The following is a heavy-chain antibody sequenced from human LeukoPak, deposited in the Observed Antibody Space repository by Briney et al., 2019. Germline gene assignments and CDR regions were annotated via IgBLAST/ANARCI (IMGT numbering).Heavy chain of an antibody. CDR3: TRDQGWQQFDS. J-gene: IGHJ4*02. CDR2: INQDGSEK. Sequence: GGSLRLSCGASGFTFDDYWMSWVRQAPGQGLEWVANINQDGSEKYYLDSAKGRFTISRDNAKNSLYLQMNSLRDDDTAVYFCTRDQGWQQFDSWGQGTLVTVSS. D-gene: IGHD5-24*01. V-gene: IGHV3-7*01. CDR1: GFTFDDYW.